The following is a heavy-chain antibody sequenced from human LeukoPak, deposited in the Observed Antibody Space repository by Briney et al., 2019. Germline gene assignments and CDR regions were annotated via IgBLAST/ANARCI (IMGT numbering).Heavy chain of an antibody. CDR1: GYSISSGHY. V-gene: IGHV4-38-2*02. D-gene: IGHD3-10*01. J-gene: IGHJ4*02. Sequence: SETLSLTCTVSGYSISSGHYWGWIRQPPGKGLEWIGSMYHSGSTYYNPPLKSRVTISEDTSKNQFSLKLRSVTAADTAVYYCARRRGSGITMVRGVLRAPYYFDYWGQGTLVTVSS. CDR3: ARRRGSGITMVRGVLRAPYYFDY. CDR2: MYHSGST.